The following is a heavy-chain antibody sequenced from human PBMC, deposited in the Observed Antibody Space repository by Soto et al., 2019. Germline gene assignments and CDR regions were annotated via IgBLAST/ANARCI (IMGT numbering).Heavy chain of an antibody. Sequence: ASVKVSCKASGYTFTGYYMHWVRQAPGQGLEWMGWINPNSGGTNYAQKFQGRVTMTRDTSISTAYMELSRLRSDDTAVYYCARGTIVMITFGGPHYWGQGTPVTVSS. CDR3: ARGTIVMITFGGPHY. CDR2: INPNSGGT. D-gene: IGHD3-16*01. CDR1: GYTFTGYY. J-gene: IGHJ4*02. V-gene: IGHV1-2*02.